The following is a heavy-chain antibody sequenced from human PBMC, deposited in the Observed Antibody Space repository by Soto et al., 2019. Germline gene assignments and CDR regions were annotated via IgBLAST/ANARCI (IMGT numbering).Heavy chain of an antibody. V-gene: IGHV4-4*07. CDR1: GGTISGYY. D-gene: IGHD3-3*01. CDR3: ARGQRFSDWFDP. Sequence: SETLSLTCSVSGGTISGYYWTWIRQPAGKGLEWIGRIYSSGNTKYNPSLQSRVTMSLDTSNNQFSPRLTSVTAADTAVYYCARGQRFSDWFDPWGQGTLVTVSS. CDR2: IYSSGNT. J-gene: IGHJ5*02.